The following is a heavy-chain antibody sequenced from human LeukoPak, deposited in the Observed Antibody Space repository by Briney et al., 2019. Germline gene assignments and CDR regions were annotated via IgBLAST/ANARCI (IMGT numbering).Heavy chain of an antibody. D-gene: IGHD1-26*01. CDR1: GYTFTGYF. CDR2: IDPNSGAT. Sequence: ASVKVSCKTSGYTFTGYFMHWVRQAPGQGLEWMGWIDPNSGATHYAQNFQGRVTMTRDTSISTAYMELSTLRSDDTAVYYCVGESWSAEFHYWGQGTLVNGSS. V-gene: IGHV1-2*02. CDR3: VGESWSAEFHY. J-gene: IGHJ4*02.